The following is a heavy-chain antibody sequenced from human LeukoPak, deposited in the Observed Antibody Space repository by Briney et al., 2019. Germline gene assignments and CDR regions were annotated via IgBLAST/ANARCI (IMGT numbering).Heavy chain of an antibody. CDR2: ISYDGSNK. J-gene: IGHJ4*02. V-gene: IGHV3-30*03. CDR3: ARDGGTVTPQYYFDY. D-gene: IGHD4-17*01. CDR1: GFTFSSYG. Sequence: GGSLRLSCAASGFTFSSYGMHWVRQAPGKGLEWVAVISYDGSNKYYADSVKGRFTISRDNSKNTLYLQMNSLRAEDTAVYYCARDGGTVTPQYYFDYWGQGTLVTVSS.